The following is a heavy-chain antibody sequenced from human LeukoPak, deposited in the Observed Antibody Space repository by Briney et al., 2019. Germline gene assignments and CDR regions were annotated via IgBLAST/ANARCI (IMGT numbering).Heavy chain of an antibody. V-gene: IGHV4-4*07. J-gene: IGHJ5*02. CDR2: IYTSGST. CDR3: AGFLYYYGSGSYYH. Sequence: PSETLSFTCTVSGGTISSYYWSWIRQPAGKGLEWIGRIYTSGSTNYNPSLKSRVTMSVDTSKNQFSLKLSSVTAADTAVYYCAGFLYYYGSGSYYHWGQGTLATVSS. D-gene: IGHD3-10*01. CDR1: GGTISSYY.